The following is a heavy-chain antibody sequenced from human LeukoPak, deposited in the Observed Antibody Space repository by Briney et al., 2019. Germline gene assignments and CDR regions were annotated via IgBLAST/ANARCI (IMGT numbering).Heavy chain of an antibody. CDR3: ARARRYSSGWYQRGYYFDY. J-gene: IGHJ4*02. Sequence: SETLSLTCTVSGGSISSYYWSWLRQPAGKGLEWLGRIYTSGSTNYNPSLKSRVTMSVDTSKNQFSLKLSSVTAADTAVYYCARARRYSSGWYQRGYYFDYWGQGTLVTASS. CDR2: IYTSGST. CDR1: GGSISSYY. V-gene: IGHV4-4*07. D-gene: IGHD6-19*01.